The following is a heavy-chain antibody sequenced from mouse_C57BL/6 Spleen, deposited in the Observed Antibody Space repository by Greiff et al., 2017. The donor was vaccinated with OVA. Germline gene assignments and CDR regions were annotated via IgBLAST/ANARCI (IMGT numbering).Heavy chain of an antibody. CDR3: ARYLGDG. V-gene: IGHV1-26*01. CDR2: INPNNGGT. CDR1: GYTFTDYY. Sequence: EVQLQQSGPELVKPGASVKISCKASGYTFTDYYMNWVKQSHGQSLEWIGDINPNNGGTSYNQKFKGKATLTVDKSSSTAYMELRSLTSEDSAVYYCARYLGDGWGQGTTLTVSS. J-gene: IGHJ2*01. D-gene: IGHD4-1*01.